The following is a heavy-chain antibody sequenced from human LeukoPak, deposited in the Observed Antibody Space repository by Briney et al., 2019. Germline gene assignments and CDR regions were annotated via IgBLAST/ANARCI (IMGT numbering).Heavy chain of an antibody. V-gene: IGHV4-34*01. CDR2: INHGGST. CDR3: ARGQSLSWYYYDSSAGGNWFDP. J-gene: IGHJ5*02. Sequence: SQTLSLACAVYGASFSGYYWSCVRQPPGNGLGWMGEINHGGSTTYNPSREGRATLSVNTSKNQFFRKLSAGTVADTAVYYCARGQSLSWYYYDSSAGGNWFDPWGQGTLVTVSS. D-gene: IGHD3-22*01. CDR1: GASFSGYY.